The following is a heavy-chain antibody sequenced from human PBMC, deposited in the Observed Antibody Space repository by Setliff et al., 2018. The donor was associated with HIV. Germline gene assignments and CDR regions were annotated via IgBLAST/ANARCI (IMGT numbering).Heavy chain of an antibody. CDR3: ASHQHNFTGYYYYYYYMAV. D-gene: IGHD3-9*01. CDR2: VYYSGGT. V-gene: IGHV4-39*01. J-gene: IGHJ6*03. CDR1: GGSVSDTSYY. Sequence: PSETLSLTCTVSGGSVSDTSYYWGWIRQPPGKGLEWLVNVYYSGGTYYNPSLNSRVTISVDTSRNQFSLKLTSVTAADTALYYCASHQHNFTGYYYYYYYMAVWGRGTMVTVSS.